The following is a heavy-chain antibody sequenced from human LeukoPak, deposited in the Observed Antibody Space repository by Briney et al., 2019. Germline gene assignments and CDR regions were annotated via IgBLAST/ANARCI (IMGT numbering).Heavy chain of an antibody. CDR3: AIDSSGYDHFDY. J-gene: IGHJ4*02. CDR2: INPNSGGT. D-gene: IGHD5-12*01. V-gene: IGHV1-2*02. Sequence: ASVKVSCKASGYTFTGYYMHWVRQAPGEGLEWMGWINPNSGGTNYAQKFQGRVTMSRDTSISTAYMELSRLRSDDTAVYYCAIDSSGYDHFDYWGQGTLVTVSS. CDR1: GYTFTGYY.